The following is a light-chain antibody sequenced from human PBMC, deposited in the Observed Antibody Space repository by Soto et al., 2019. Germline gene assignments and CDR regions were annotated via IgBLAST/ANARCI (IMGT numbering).Light chain of an antibody. CDR1: QSISSF. CDR3: QQSFRTTRVT. Sequence: DIQMTQSPSSLSASVGDRVTITCRASQSISSFLNWYQQKPGKAPKLLIYTASSLQSGVPSRFSGSGSGTDFTLTISSLQPEDFATYYCQQSFRTTRVTFGGGTKVEIK. CDR2: TAS. J-gene: IGKJ4*01. V-gene: IGKV1-39*01.